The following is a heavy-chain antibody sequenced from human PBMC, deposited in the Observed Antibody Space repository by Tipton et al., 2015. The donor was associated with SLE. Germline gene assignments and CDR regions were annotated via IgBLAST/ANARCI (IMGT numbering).Heavy chain of an antibody. CDR1: GFTFSSYG. D-gene: IGHD3-10*01. CDR2: ISSSSSYT. Sequence: SLRLSCAASGFTFSSYGMHWVRQAPGKGLEWVSYISSSSSYTNYADSVKGRFTISRDNAKNSLYLQMNSLRAEDTAVYYCARSQTHVGLAFDIWGQGTMVTVSS. CDR3: ARSQTHVGLAFDI. V-gene: IGHV3-21*05. J-gene: IGHJ3*02.